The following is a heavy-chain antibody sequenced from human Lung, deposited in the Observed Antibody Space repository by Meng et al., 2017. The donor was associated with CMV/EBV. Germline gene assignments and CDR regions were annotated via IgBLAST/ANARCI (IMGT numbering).Heavy chain of an antibody. Sequence: SGYPLSQYGMHWVRQAPGQGLEWVGIINPSGGSTTYAQKFQGRVVLTRDTSTSTVYMDLSSLRSEDRAVYYCARSGSTTSQQPGYFDLWGRGTLVTVSS. V-gene: IGHV1-46*01. CDR1: GYPLSQYG. CDR3: ARSGSTTSQQPGYFDL. D-gene: IGHD2-2*01. CDR2: INPSGGST. J-gene: IGHJ2*01.